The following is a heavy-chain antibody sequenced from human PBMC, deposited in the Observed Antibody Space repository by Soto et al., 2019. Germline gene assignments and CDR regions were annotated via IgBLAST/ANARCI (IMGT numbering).Heavy chain of an antibody. J-gene: IGHJ4*02. Sequence: ASVKVSCKASGYTFMNYDINWVRQATGQGLEWMGWMNPKSGNIGYAQKFQGRVTMTRNTSISTAYMELSSLSSEDTAVYYCARGQYSSSWYALAYWGQGTQVTVPS. V-gene: IGHV1-8*01. CDR1: GYTFMNYD. CDR3: ARGQYSSSWYALAY. CDR2: MNPKSGNI. D-gene: IGHD6-13*01.